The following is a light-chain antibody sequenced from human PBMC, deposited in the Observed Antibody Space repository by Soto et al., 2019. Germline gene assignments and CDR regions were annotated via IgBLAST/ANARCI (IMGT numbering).Light chain of an antibody. V-gene: IGKV3-15*01. Sequence: EIVMTQSPSTLSVSPGERATLSCRASQSVSSKLAWFQQKPGQAPSLLIYGVSTMATGVPVRFSGSASGTEFTLTINSLQSEDFAAYYCQQYNNWPQAFGQGTKVDI. CDR3: QQYNNWPQA. CDR1: QSVSSK. J-gene: IGKJ2*01. CDR2: GVS.